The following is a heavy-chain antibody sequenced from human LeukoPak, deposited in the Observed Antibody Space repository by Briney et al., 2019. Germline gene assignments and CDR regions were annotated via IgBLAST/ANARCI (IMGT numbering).Heavy chain of an antibody. J-gene: IGHJ5*02. Sequence: SETLSLTCAVYGGSFGGYYWSWIRQPPGKGLEWIGEINHSGSTNYNPSLKSRVTISVDTSKNQFSLKLSSVTAADTAVYYCARGHYGSGRSWFDPWGQGTLVTVSS. D-gene: IGHD3-10*01. CDR3: ARGHYGSGRSWFDP. V-gene: IGHV4-34*01. CDR2: INHSGST. CDR1: GGSFGGYY.